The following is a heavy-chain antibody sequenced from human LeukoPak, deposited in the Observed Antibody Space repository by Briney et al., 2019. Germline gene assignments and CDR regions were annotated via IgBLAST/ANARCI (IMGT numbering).Heavy chain of an antibody. Sequence: PGGSLRLSCAASGFTVSSNYMSWVRQAPGKGLEWVSVIYSGGSTYYADSVKGRFTISRDNSKNTLYLQMNSLRAEDTAVYYCATGVYSSGWYGGNWFDPWGQGTLVTVSS. J-gene: IGHJ5*02. D-gene: IGHD6-19*01. CDR2: IYSGGST. CDR3: ATGVYSSGWYGGNWFDP. V-gene: IGHV3-53*01. CDR1: GFTVSSNY.